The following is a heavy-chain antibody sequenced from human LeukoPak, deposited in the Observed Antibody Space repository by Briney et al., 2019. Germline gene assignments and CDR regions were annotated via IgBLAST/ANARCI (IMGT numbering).Heavy chain of an antibody. D-gene: IGHD3-9*01. Sequence: PGGSLRLSCAASGFTFSSYGMHWVRQAPGKGLEWVSAISGSGDSAYHADSVKGRFTISRDNSKNTLYLQMNSLRAEDTAVYYCAKIYYDILTGYFPDAFDIWGQGTMVTVSS. CDR3: AKIYYDILTGYFPDAFDI. CDR1: GFTFSSYG. J-gene: IGHJ3*02. V-gene: IGHV3-23*01. CDR2: ISGSGDSA.